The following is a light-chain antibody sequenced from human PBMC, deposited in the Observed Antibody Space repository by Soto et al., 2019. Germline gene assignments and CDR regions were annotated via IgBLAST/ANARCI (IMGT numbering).Light chain of an antibody. J-gene: IGKJ2*01. V-gene: IGKV3-20*01. CDR2: GAS. Sequence: EIVLTQSPGTLSFSPGERATLSCRASQSVSSSYLAWYQQKPGQAPRLLIYGASSRATGIPDRFSGSRSGTDFPLTISRLEPEDFAVYYCQQYGSSPQYTFGQGTKLEIK. CDR1: QSVSSSY. CDR3: QQYGSSPQYT.